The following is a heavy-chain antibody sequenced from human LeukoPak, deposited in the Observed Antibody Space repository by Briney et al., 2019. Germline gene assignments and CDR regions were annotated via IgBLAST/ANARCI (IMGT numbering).Heavy chain of an antibody. CDR1: GGSISSGDYY. CDR2: IYHSGST. V-gene: IGHV4-30-4*01. D-gene: IGHD3-10*01. J-gene: IGHJ5*02. Sequence: SQTLSLTCTVSGGSISSGDYYWTWIRQPPGKGLEWIGYIYHSGSTHYNSSLKSRLTISVDTSKNQFSLKLSSVTAADTAVYYCARGLRGIMIRGAITDLNWFDAWGQGTLVIVST. CDR3: ARGLRGIMIRGAITDLNWFDA.